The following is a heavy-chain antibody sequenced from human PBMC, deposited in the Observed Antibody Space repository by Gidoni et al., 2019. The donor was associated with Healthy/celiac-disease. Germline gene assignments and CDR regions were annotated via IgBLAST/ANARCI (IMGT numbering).Heavy chain of an antibody. CDR3: ARLGEYDNWNYPTSGDY. J-gene: IGHJ4*02. D-gene: IGHD1-7*01. Sequence: EVQLVQSGAEVKKPGESLKISCKGSGYSFTSYWIGWVRQIPGKGLEWMGIICPGESDTRYSPSFQGQVTISADKSISTAYLQWSSLKASDTAMYYCARLGEYDNWNYPTSGDYWGQGTLVTVSS. V-gene: IGHV5-51*03. CDR1: GYSFTSYW. CDR2: ICPGESDT.